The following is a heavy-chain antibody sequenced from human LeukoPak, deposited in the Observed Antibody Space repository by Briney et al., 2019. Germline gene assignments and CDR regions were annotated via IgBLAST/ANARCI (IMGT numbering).Heavy chain of an antibody. CDR2: IYYSGST. CDR3: ARGEDLAPSTYYFDY. D-gene: IGHD2-15*01. CDR1: GGSISGYY. V-gene: IGHV4-59*01. Sequence: SETLSLTCTVSGGSISGYYWSWIRQPPGKGLEWIGYIYYSGSTNYNSSLKSRVTISVDTSKNQFSLKLSSVTAADTAVYYCARGEDLAPSTYYFDYWGQGTLVTVSS. J-gene: IGHJ4*02.